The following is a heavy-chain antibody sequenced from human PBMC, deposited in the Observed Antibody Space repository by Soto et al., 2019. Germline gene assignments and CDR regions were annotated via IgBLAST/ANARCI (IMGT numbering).Heavy chain of an antibody. CDR2: ISYSGYS. D-gene: IGHD3-10*01. Sequence: QVQFQESGPGLVKPSETLSLTCTVSGGSIDNYYCSWFRQPPGKGLEWIGYISYSGYSAYNFSLKRRVTMSMDTSKTQLSLTLESVTATDTAGYYCARHGFGPLHGLVDVWGQGTTVIVSS. J-gene: IGHJ6*02. CDR3: ARHGFGPLHGLVDV. CDR1: GGSIDNYY. V-gene: IGHV4-59*08.